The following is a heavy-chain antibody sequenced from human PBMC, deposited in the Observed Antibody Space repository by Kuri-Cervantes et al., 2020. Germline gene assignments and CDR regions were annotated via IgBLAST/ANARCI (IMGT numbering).Heavy chain of an antibody. CDR2: IYPGDSDT. CDR1: GYSFTSYW. D-gene: IGHD6-19*01. Sequence: KVSCKGSGYSFTSYWIGWVRQMPGKGLEWMGIIYPGDSDTRYSPSFQGQVTISADKSISTAYLQWSSLKASDTDMYYCARGAGTGLGDYYYYMDVWGKGTTVTVSS. J-gene: IGHJ6*03. CDR3: ARGAGTGLGDYYYYMDV. V-gene: IGHV5-51*01.